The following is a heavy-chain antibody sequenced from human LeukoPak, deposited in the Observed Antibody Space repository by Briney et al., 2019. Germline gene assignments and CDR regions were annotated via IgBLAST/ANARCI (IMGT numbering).Heavy chain of an antibody. V-gene: IGHV4-59*01. CDR2: IYYTGST. Sequence: SETLSLTCTVSGGSISSYYWSWIRQPPGKGLEWIGYIYYTGSTNYNPSLKSRVTISVDMSKNQFSLKLTSVTAADTAVYYCATKGPRRGYFDYWGQGTLVAVSS. J-gene: IGHJ4*02. CDR3: ATKGPRRGYFDY. CDR1: GGSISSYY.